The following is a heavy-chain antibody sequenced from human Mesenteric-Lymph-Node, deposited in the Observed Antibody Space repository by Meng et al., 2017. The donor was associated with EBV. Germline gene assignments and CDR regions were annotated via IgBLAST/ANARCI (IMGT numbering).Heavy chain of an antibody. J-gene: IGHJ4*02. CDR3: ARGRGSWYEDD. D-gene: IGHD6-13*01. Sequence: QVHLVQSGSELKKPXASVKVSCKASGYTFTDYAMNWVRQAPGQGLQYVGWISTNTGSPTYAQGFAGRFVFSLDTSVSTAYLQISSLKAEDTAVYYCARGRGSWYEDDWGQGTLVTVSS. CDR1: GYTFTDYA. CDR2: ISTNTGSP. V-gene: IGHV7-4-1*02.